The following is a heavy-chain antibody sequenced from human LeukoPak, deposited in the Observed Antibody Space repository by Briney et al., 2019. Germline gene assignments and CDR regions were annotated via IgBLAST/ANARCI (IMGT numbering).Heavy chain of an antibody. Sequence: ASAKVSCKDPRYTFTSYDINWVRQATGEGLEWMGWMNHYSGNTACAQKFQGRVTMTRNTSISTAYMELSSLTSEDTAVYYCARGRYSGYGIDSWGQGTLVSVSS. CDR3: ARGRYSGYGIDS. CDR1: RYTFTSYD. J-gene: IGHJ4*02. V-gene: IGHV1-8*01. CDR2: MNHYSGNT. D-gene: IGHD5-12*01.